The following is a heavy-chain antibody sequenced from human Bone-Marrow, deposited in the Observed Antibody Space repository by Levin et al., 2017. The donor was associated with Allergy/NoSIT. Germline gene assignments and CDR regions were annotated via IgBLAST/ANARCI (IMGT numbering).Heavy chain of an antibody. CDR3: ARVVEEGRGFDP. D-gene: IGHD2-2*01. CDR1: GYSFTRHW. Sequence: GASVKVSCKSSGYSFTRHWIGWVRQMPGKGLEWMAIIYPGDSDTRYSPAFQGQVTISADKSISTAYLQWSSLGASDTAIYYCARVVEEGRGFDPWGQGTLVTVSS. J-gene: IGHJ5*02. CDR2: IYPGDSDT. V-gene: IGHV5-51*01.